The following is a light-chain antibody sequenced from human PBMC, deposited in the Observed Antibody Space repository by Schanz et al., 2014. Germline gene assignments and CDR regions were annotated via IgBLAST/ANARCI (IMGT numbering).Light chain of an antibody. Sequence: QSALTQPRSVSGSPGQSVTISCTGTSSDVGGYNYVSWYQQHPGKAPKLMIYDVSKRPSGVPDRFSGSKSDNTASLTISGLQVEDEADYYCCSYAGSYTFYVFGTGTKLTVL. CDR3: CSYAGSYTFYV. CDR1: SSDVGGYNY. V-gene: IGLV2-11*01. CDR2: DVS. J-gene: IGLJ1*01.